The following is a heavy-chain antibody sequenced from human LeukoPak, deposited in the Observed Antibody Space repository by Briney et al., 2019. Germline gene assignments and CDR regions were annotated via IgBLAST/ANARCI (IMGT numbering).Heavy chain of an antibody. CDR1: GYTFTSYG. CDR2: ISAYNGNT. CDR3: ARYRGDYDSSTFDY. D-gene: IGHD3-22*01. Sequence: ASVRVSCKASGYTFTSYGISWVRQAPGQGLEWMGWISAYNGNTNYAQKLQGRVTMTTDTSTSTAYMELRSLRSDDTAVYYCARYRGDYDSSTFDYWGQGTLVTVSS. J-gene: IGHJ4*02. V-gene: IGHV1-18*01.